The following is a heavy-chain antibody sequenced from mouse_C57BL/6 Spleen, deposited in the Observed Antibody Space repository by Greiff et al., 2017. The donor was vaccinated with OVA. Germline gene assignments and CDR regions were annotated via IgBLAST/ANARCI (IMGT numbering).Heavy chain of an antibody. J-gene: IGHJ3*01. CDR2: ISDGGSYT. CDR1: GFTFSSYA. Sequence: EVKLMESGGGLVKPGGSLKLSCAASGFTFSSYAMSWVRQTPEKRLEWVATISDGGSYTYYPDNVKGRFTISRDNAKNNLYLQMNDLKSKDTAMYYCARDNYDYEGWFAYWGQGTLVTVSA. V-gene: IGHV5-4*01. D-gene: IGHD2-4*01. CDR3: ARDNYDYEGWFAY.